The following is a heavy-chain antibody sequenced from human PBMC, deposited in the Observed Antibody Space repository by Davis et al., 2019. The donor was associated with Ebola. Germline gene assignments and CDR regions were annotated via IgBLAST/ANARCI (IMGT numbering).Heavy chain of an antibody. J-gene: IGHJ4*02. CDR1: GYSFTSYW. D-gene: IGHD3-22*01. Sequence: GGSLRLSCKGSGYSFTSYWNGWVRQMPGKGLEWMGIIYPGDSDTRYSPSFQGQVTISADKSISTAYLQWSSLKASDTAMYYCARPSSGYEASFDYWGQGTPVTVSS. CDR2: IYPGDSDT. V-gene: IGHV5-51*01. CDR3: ARPSSGYEASFDY.